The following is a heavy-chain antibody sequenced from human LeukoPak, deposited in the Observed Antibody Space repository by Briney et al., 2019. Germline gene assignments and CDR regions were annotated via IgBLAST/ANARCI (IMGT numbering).Heavy chain of an antibody. CDR2: IYTSGST. CDR1: GGSISSYY. V-gene: IGHV4-4*07. D-gene: IGHD5-24*01. J-gene: IGHJ4*02. CDR3: ARRRDGYNFNLDY. Sequence: SETLSLTCTVSGGSISSYYWSWIRQPAGKGLESIGRIYTSGSTNYNPSLKSRVTISEDTSKKQFSLKLTSVTAADTAVYFCARRRDGYNFNLDYWGQGTLVTVSS.